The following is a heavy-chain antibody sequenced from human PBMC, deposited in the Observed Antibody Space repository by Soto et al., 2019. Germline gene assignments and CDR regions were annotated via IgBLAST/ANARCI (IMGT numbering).Heavy chain of an antibody. CDR1: GYTFTGYY. Sequence: GASVKVSCKASGYTFTGYYIHWVRQAPGQGHEWMGWINPNRGGTNYAQKFQGWVTMTRDTSISTAYMELSRLRSDDTAVYYCARNPISVMDYYYMDVWGKGPTVTVSS. V-gene: IGHV1-2*04. CDR2: INPNRGGT. J-gene: IGHJ6*03. CDR3: ARNPISVMDYYYMDV.